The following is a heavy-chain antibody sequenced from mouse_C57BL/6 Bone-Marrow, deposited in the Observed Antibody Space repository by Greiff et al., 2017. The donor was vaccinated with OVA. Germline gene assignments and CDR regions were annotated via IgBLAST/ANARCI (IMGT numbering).Heavy chain of an antibody. V-gene: IGHV7-1*01. CDR2: SRNKANDYTT. D-gene: IGHD4-1*01. CDR3: ARDLNWAWFAY. J-gene: IGHJ3*01. Sequence: EVQLVESGGGLVQSGRSLRLSCATSGFTFSDFYMEWVRQAPGKGLEWIAASRNKANDYTTEYSASVKGRFIVSRDTSQSILYLQMNALRAEDTAIYDCARDLNWAWFAYWGQGTLVTVSA. CDR1: GFTFSDFY.